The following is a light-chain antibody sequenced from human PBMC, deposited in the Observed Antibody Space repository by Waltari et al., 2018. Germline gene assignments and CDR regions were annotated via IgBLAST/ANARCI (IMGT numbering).Light chain of an antibody. CDR3: QAWDSTVV. J-gene: IGLJ2*01. CDR2: QDT. CDR1: KAGDKY. V-gene: IGLV3-1*01. Sequence: SYELTQPPSVSVSPGQTASITCSGDKAGDKYACWFQQKPGQSPVLVIYQDTKRPSGIPERFSGSNSGNTATLTISGTQPMDEADYYCQAWDSTVVFGGGTKLTVL.